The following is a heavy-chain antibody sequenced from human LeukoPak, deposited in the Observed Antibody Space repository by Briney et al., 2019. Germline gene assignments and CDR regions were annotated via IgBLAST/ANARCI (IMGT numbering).Heavy chain of an antibody. CDR2: IREDGSEK. CDR1: GFKFRDFW. D-gene: IGHD6-6*01. Sequence: GGSLRLSCAASGFKFRDFWMNWVRQAPGKEREGLANIREDGSEKYYAESVKGRFTISRDNTRTLLFLHLSSVRVEDTAVYYCARWDGQLVEWNMDVWGKGTTVTVSS. J-gene: IGHJ6*04. CDR3: ARWDGQLVEWNMDV. V-gene: IGHV3-7*01.